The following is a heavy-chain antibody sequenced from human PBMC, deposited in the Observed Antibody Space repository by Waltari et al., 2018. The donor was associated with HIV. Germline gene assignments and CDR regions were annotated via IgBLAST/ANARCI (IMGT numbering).Heavy chain of an antibody. D-gene: IGHD3-10*01. CDR2: INPGSTLI. J-gene: IGHJ4*02. CDR1: GYIFGNHW. CDR3: ARLRGTNTVYDY. Sequence: EVQLVESGGDLVQPGGSLRLSCLGSGYIFGNHWMSWVRQASGEGLGWVAYINPGSTLIYYLDSVRGRFTISRDNANAAVFLQMTSLRVDDTAIYYCARLRGTNTVYDYWGPGSLVTVS. V-gene: IGHV3-7*03.